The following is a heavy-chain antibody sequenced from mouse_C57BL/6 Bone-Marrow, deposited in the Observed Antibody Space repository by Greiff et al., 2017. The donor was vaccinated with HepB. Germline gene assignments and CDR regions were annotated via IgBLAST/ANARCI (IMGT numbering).Heavy chain of an antibody. CDR2: IDPSDSYT. CDR3: ARRAYSNYVEDY. D-gene: IGHD2-5*01. V-gene: IGHV1-69*01. CDR1: GYTFTSYW. J-gene: IGHJ4*01. Sequence: QVQLQQPGAELVMPGASVKLSCKASGYTFTSYWMHWVKQRPGQGLEWIGEIDPSDSYTNYNQKFKGKSTLTVDKSSSTAHMQLSSLTSEDSAVYYCARRAYSNYVEDYWGQGTSVTVSS.